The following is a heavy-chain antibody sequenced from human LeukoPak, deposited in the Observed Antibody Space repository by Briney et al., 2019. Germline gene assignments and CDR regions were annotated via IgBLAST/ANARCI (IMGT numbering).Heavy chain of an antibody. D-gene: IGHD6-19*01. Sequence: PSETLSLTCTVSGGSISSYYWSWIRQPPGKGLEWIGYIYCSGSTNYNPSLRSRVTISVDTAKNQFSLKLSSVTAADTAVYYCARGSVAGTRGLSEFDYWGQGTLVTVSS. CDR1: GGSISSYY. J-gene: IGHJ4*02. CDR3: ARGSVAGTRGLSEFDY. V-gene: IGHV4-59*01. CDR2: IYCSGST.